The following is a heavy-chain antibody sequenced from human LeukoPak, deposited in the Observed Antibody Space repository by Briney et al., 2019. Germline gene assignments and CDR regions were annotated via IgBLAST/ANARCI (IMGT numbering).Heavy chain of an antibody. CDR1: GYSFTNTF. CDR3: ARPIAAAGTDLGY. Sequence: GESLKISCKASGYSFTNTFIGWVRQMPGKGLEWMGIIYPGDSDTTYSPSFQGQVTISVDKSVTTAYLQWSSLQASDTAMYYCARPIAAAGTDLGYWGQGTLVTVSS. J-gene: IGHJ4*02. V-gene: IGHV5-51*01. D-gene: IGHD6-13*01. CDR2: IYPGDSDT.